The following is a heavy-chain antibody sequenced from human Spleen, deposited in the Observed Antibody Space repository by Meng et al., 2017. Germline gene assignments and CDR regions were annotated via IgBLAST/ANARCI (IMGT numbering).Heavy chain of an antibody. CDR2: ISGSGATT. CDR3: AKGIPFDY. J-gene: IGHJ4*02. D-gene: IGHD6-13*01. Sequence: GESLKISCAASGFTFSSYAMNWVRQAPGKGLEWVSGISGSGATTYYADSVKGRFTISRDNSKNTLYLQMSSLRVEDTAVYYCAKGIPFDYWGQGTLVTVS. CDR1: GFTFSSYA. V-gene: IGHV3-23*01.